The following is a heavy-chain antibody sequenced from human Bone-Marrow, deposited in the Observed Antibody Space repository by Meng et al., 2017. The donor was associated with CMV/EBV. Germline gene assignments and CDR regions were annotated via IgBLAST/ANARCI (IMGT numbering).Heavy chain of an antibody. CDR2: INWNGGST. D-gene: IGHD3-22*01. CDR1: GFTFDDYV. CDR3: AKSHATYYYDSSAASHFDY. Sequence: GESLKISCAASGFTFDDYVMSWVRQAPGKGLEWVSGINWNGGSTGYADSVKGRFTISRDNSKNTLYLQMNSLRAEDTAVYYCAKSHATYYYDSSAASHFDYWGQGTLVTVSS. V-gene: IGHV3-20*04. J-gene: IGHJ4*02.